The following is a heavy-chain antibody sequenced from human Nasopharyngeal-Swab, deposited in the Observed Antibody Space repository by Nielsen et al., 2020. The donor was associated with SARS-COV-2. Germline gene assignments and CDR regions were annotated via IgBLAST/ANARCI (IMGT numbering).Heavy chain of an antibody. Sequence: WVRQAPGQGLEWMGIINPSGGSTSYAQKFQGRVTMTRDTSTSTVYMELSSLRSEDTAVYYCARDRDCSSTSCYRGIDIWGQETMVTVSS. CDR2: INPSGGST. V-gene: IGHV1-46*01. CDR3: ARDRDCSSTSCYRGIDI. D-gene: IGHD2-2*01. J-gene: IGHJ3*02.